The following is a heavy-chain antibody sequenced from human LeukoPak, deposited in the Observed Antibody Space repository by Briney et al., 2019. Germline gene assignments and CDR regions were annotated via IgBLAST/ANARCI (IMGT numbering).Heavy chain of an antibody. CDR2: TWSDGSNK. J-gene: IGHJ4*02. CDR3: ARGMGGWSINIFDY. D-gene: IGHD6-19*01. CDR1: GFTLSSYA. Sequence: GGSLRLSWAASGFTLSSYAMHWVRQAPVKGLEWVAVTWSDGSNKNYADSAKGRFTISRDNFKNTVYLQMNSLRAEDTALYYCARGMGGWSINIFDYWGQGTLVTVSS. V-gene: IGHV3-33*01.